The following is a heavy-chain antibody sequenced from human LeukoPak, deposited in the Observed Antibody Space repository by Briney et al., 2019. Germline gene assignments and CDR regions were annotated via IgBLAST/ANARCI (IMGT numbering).Heavy chain of an antibody. J-gene: IGHJ6*02. CDR2: ISYDGSNK. D-gene: IGHD2-2*01. CDR1: GFTFSSYG. CDR3: AKGGYCSSTSCYLFTLATATYYGMDV. Sequence: GGSLRLSCAASGFTFSSYGMHWVRQAPGKGLEWVAVISYDGSNKYYADSVKGRFTISRDNSKNTLYLQMNSLRAEDTAVYYCAKGGYCSSTSCYLFTLATATYYGMDVWGQGTTVTVSS. V-gene: IGHV3-30*18.